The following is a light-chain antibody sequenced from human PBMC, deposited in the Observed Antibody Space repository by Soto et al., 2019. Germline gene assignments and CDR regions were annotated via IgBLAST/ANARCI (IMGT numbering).Light chain of an antibody. CDR3: QVLDSSTARV. V-gene: IGLV3-9*01. J-gene: IGLJ3*02. CDR2: RDS. CDR1: NIGSKN. Sequence: SYELTQPLSVSVALGQTARITCGGNNIGSKNVHWYQQKPGQAPVLVIYRDSNRPSGIPERFSGSNSGNTATLTISRAQAGDEADYYRQVLDSSTARVFGGGTKLTVL.